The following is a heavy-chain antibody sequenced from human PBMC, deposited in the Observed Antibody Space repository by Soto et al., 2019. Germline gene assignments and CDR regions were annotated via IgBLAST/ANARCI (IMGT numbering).Heavy chain of an antibody. CDR3: ARRGGYCSSTSCQGWFDP. CDR2: IYPGDSDT. CDR1: GYSFTSYW. D-gene: IGHD2-2*01. J-gene: IGHJ5*02. V-gene: IGHV5-51*01. Sequence: GESLKISCKGSGYSFTSYWIGWVRQMPGKGLEWMGIIYPGDSDTRHSPSFQGQVTISADKSISTAYLQWSSLKASDTAMYYCARRGGYCSSTSCQGWFDPWGQGTLVTVSS.